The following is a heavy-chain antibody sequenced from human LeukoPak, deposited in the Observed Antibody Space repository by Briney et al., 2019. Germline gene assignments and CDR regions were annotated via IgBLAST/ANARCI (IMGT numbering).Heavy chain of an antibody. Sequence: GGSLRLSCAASGFTFSNAWMNWVRQAPGKGLEWVGRIKSKTDAGTTDYAAPVKGRFTISRDDSKNTVYLQMNSLKTEDTAVYYCTTDGRGSPPIGFDIWGQGTMVTVSS. CDR3: TTDGRGSPPIGFDI. CDR1: GFTFSNAW. CDR2: IKSKTDAGTT. J-gene: IGHJ3*02. D-gene: IGHD3-10*01. V-gene: IGHV3-15*01.